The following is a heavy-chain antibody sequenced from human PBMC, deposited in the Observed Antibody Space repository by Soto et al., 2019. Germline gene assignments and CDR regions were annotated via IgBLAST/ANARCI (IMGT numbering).Heavy chain of an antibody. J-gene: IGHJ4*02. D-gene: IGHD3-9*01. Sequence: ASVKVSCKASGYTFTGYYMHWVRQAPGQGLEWMGWINPNSGGTNYAQKLQGWVTMTRDTSISTAYMELSRLRSDDTAVYYCARGSGRYTYYDILTGSPNPNYFDYWGQGTLVTVSS. CDR2: INPNSGGT. V-gene: IGHV1-2*04. CDR3: ARGSGRYTYYDILTGSPNPNYFDY. CDR1: GYTFTGYY.